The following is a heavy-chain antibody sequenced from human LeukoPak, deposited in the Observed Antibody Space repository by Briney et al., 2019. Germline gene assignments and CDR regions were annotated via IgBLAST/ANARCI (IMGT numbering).Heavy chain of an antibody. Sequence: GGFLRLSCAASGFTFTNHVITWVRQAPGKGLEWVAGISVRGAGTFYAESVKGRFTISRDNSKTTLSLQMNSLRAEDTAIYYCAKVDPASVTGGVFYYYYYMDVWGKGTTVTVSS. V-gene: IGHV3-23*01. D-gene: IGHD2-21*02. CDR3: AKVDPASVTGGVFYYYYYMDV. CDR1: GFTFTNHV. J-gene: IGHJ6*03. CDR2: ISVRGAGT.